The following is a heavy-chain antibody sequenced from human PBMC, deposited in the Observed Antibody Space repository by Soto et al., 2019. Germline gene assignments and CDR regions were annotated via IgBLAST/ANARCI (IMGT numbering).Heavy chain of an antibody. D-gene: IGHD2-15*01. CDR1: GGSFRNYY. V-gene: IGHV4-34*01. CDR2: VNHSGEA. J-gene: IGHJ5*02. Sequence: SETLSLTCGVYGGSFRNYYWIWVRQPPGKGLEWIGEVNHSGEATYNPSLQSRVTISLDTTNNHFSLKMTSVTAADTAVYYCARHFPLRVVRSSWFDAWGQGILVTVSS. CDR3: ARHFPLRVVRSSWFDA.